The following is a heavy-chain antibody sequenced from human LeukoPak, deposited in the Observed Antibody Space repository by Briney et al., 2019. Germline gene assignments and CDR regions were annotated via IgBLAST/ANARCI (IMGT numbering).Heavy chain of an antibody. J-gene: IGHJ4*02. CDR2: ISYDGSNK. CDR1: GFTFSSYG. D-gene: IGHD6-13*01. Sequence: GGSLRLSCAASGFTFSSYGMHWVRQAPGKGLEWVAVISYDGSNKYYADSVKGRFTISRDNSKNTLYLQMNSLRAEDTAVYYCAKGVVAAAEGDYWGQGTLVTVSS. V-gene: IGHV3-30*18. CDR3: AKGVVAAAEGDY.